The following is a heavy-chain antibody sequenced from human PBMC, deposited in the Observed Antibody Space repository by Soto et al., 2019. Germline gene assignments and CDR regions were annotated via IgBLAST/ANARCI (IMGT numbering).Heavy chain of an antibody. D-gene: IGHD1-26*01. CDR3: ASRIVGATYRFDP. CDR1: GFTVSSNY. J-gene: IGHJ5*02. CDR2: IYSGGST. V-gene: IGHV3-66*01. Sequence: HPGGSLRLSCAASGFTVSSNYMSWVRQAPGKGLEWVSVIYSGGSTYYADSVKGRFTISRDNSKNTLYLQMNSLRAEDTAVYYCASRIVGATYRFDPWGQGTLVTVSS.